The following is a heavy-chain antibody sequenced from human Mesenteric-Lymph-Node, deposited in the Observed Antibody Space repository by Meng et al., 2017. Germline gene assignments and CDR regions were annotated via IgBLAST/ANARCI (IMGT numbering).Heavy chain of an antibody. CDR2: IYSGGST. J-gene: IGHJ4*02. Sequence: VLLVVDGAGMAKPWGSLSLSCKAAGFTVSSNQLCWVRQAPGKGLEWVSVIYSGGSTYYADSVKSRFTISRDNSKNTLYLQMNSLRTEDTAVYYCAKENRGLDYWGQGTLVTVSS. D-gene: IGHD2/OR15-2a*01. CDR1: GFTVSSNQ. CDR3: AKENRGLDY. V-gene: IGHV3-66*02.